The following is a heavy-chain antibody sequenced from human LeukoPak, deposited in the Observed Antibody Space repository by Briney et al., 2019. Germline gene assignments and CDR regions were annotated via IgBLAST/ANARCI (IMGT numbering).Heavy chain of an antibody. D-gene: IGHD2-2*01. CDR3: ARANALYCSSTSCLFDY. CDR1: GYTFTDYY. J-gene: IGHJ4*02. Sequence: GASAKVSCKASGYTFTDYYIHWVRQAPGQGLEWMAWINPNSGGTYYAQNFHDRITLTRDTSISTAYMELSRPRSDDTAIYYCARANALYCSSTSCLFDYWGQGTLVTVSS. V-gene: IGHV1-2*02. CDR2: INPNSGGT.